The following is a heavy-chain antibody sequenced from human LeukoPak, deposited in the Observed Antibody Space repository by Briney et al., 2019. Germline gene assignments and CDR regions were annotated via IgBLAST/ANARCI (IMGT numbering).Heavy chain of an antibody. V-gene: IGHV4-39*07. Sequence: SETLSLTCTVSGGSISSSGYYWGWFRQPPGQGLEWIAYIYYNGFTQYTPSLRSRVTISGDTSKNQFSLKLSSVTAADTAVYYCARIGREPRPNWFDPWGQGTLVIVSS. J-gene: IGHJ5*02. D-gene: IGHD1-14*01. CDR3: ARIGREPRPNWFDP. CDR1: GGSISSSGYY. CDR2: IYYNGFT.